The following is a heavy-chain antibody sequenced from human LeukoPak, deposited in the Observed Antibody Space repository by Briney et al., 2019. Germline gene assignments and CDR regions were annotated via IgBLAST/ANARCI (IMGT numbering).Heavy chain of an antibody. Sequence: PGRSLRLSCTASGFTFSNYAMHWVRQAPGKGLEWVAVISYDGSNKYYADSVKGRFTISRDDSKKTLYLQMSSLRAEDTAVYYCAREGHSSSWFSFDLWGRGTLVTVSS. D-gene: IGHD6-13*01. CDR3: AREGHSSSWFSFDL. CDR2: ISYDGSNK. J-gene: IGHJ2*01. CDR1: GFTFSNYA. V-gene: IGHV3-30-3*01.